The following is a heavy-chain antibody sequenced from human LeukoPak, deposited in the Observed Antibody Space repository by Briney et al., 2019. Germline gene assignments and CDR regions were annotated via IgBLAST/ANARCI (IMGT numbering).Heavy chain of an antibody. V-gene: IGHV1-2*02. J-gene: IGHJ4*02. Sequence: ASVKVSCKASGYTFTDYYMHWVRQAPGQGLEWVGWINSNSGGTNYAQKFQDRVTMTRDTSISAAYMELSRLTSDDAAVYYCARYSLSFSSSWHYYFDYWGQGTLVTVSS. CDR2: INSNSGGT. CDR1: GYTFTDYY. D-gene: IGHD6-13*01. CDR3: ARYSLSFSSSWHYYFDY.